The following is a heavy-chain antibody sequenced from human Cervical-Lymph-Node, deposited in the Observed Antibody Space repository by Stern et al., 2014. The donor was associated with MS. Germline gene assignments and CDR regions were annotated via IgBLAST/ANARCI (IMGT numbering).Heavy chain of an antibody. V-gene: IGHV3-7*01. CDR2: INRYGGEI. CDR1: GFSFSTSW. Sequence: EVQLVQSGGGLVQPGGSLILSCAASGFSFSTSWMTWVRQSPGKGLEWVANINRYGGEIHYADSMKGRFTISRDNAKNSLYLQMDSLRDEDTAVYYCARDDSPYFVKNNSYYDAFDIWGQGTMVTVSS. CDR3: ARDDSPYFVKNNSYYDAFDI. J-gene: IGHJ3*02. D-gene: IGHD3-9*01.